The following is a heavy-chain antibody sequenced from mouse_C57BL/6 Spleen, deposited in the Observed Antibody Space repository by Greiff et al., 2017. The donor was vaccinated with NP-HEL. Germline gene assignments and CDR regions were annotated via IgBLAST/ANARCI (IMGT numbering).Heavy chain of an antibody. CDR1: GYAFTNYL. Sequence: QVQLQQSGAELVRPGTSVKVSCKASGYAFTNYLIEWVKQRPGQGLEWIGVINPGSGGTNYNEKFKGKATLTADKSSSSAYMQLSSLTSENSAVYFGARDLDWDPFDYWGQGTTLTVSS. J-gene: IGHJ2*01. D-gene: IGHD4-1*01. CDR2: INPGSGGT. V-gene: IGHV1-54*01. CDR3: ARDLDWDPFDY.